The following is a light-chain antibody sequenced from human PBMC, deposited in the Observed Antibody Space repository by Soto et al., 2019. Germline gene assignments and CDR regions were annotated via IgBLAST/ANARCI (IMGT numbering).Light chain of an antibody. CDR2: EVN. Sequence: QSVLTQSASVSGSPGQSITISCTGTSSDAGNYNCVPWYQQHPGKVPKLMIYEVNNRPSGVSNRFSGSKSGSTASLIISRLQTEDEADYYCVSYTSSTTYVFGTGTKLTVL. CDR1: SSDAGNYNC. V-gene: IGLV2-14*01. CDR3: VSYTSSTTYV. J-gene: IGLJ1*01.